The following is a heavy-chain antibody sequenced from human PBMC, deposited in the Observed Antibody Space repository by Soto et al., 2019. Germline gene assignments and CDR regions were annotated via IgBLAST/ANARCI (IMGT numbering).Heavy chain of an antibody. V-gene: IGHV3-30*18. CDR3: AKDWGYYGMDV. CDR2: ISYDGSNK. D-gene: IGHD3-16*01. CDR1: GFTFSSYG. J-gene: IGHJ6*02. Sequence: QVQLVESGGGVVQPGRSLRLSCAASGFTFSSYGMHWVRQAPGKGLEWVAAISYDGSNKYYADSVKGRFTISRDNSKNTLYLQMNSLRAEDTAVYYCAKDWGYYGMDVWGQGTTVTVSS.